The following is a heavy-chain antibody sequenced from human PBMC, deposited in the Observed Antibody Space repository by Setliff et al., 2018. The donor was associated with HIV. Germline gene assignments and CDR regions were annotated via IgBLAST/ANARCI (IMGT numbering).Heavy chain of an antibody. V-gene: IGHV3-48*03. Sequence: GESLRLSCVASGFTLSSHEMSWVRQAPGKGLEWVSYISNSGTTIYYADSVKGRFTISRDNGKNSLYLQMTSLRADDTALYYCAREGQATDSFDMWGQGTMVTVSS. CDR1: GFTLSSHE. D-gene: IGHD5-12*01. CDR2: ISNSGTTI. CDR3: AREGQATDSFDM. J-gene: IGHJ3*02.